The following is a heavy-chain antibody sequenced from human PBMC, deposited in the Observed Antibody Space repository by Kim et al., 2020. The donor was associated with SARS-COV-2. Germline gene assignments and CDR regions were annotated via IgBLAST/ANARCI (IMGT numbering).Heavy chain of an antibody. CDR1: GFTFSSYG. CDR2: IWYDGSNK. D-gene: IGHD6-19*01. J-gene: IGHJ4*02. Sequence: GGSLRLSCAASGFTFSSYGMHWVRQAPGKGLEWVAVIWYDGSNKYYADSVKGRVTISRDNSKNTLYLQMNSLRAKDTAVYYCARDLGFSSDGSGYWGQGTLVTVSS. V-gene: IGHV3-33*01. CDR3: ARDLGFSSDGSGY.